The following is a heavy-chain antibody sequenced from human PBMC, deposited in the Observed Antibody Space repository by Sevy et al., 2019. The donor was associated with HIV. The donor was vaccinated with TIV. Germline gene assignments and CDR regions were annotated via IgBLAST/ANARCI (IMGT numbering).Heavy chain of an antibody. Sequence: GGSLRLSCAASGFTFSSYAMHWVRQAPGKGLEWVAVISYDGSNKYYADSVKGRFTISRDNSKNTLYLQMNSLRAEDTAGYYCARDPWYYDSSGYYYYFDYWGQGTLVTVSS. V-gene: IGHV3-30*04. D-gene: IGHD3-22*01. J-gene: IGHJ4*02. CDR3: ARDPWYYDSSGYYYYFDY. CDR1: GFTFSSYA. CDR2: ISYDGSNK.